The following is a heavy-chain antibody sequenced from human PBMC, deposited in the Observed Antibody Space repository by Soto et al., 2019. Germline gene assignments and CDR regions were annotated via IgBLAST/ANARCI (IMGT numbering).Heavy chain of an antibody. V-gene: IGHV4-31*03. D-gene: IGHD1-26*01. CDR3: ARTRVGASSPSDF. Sequence: TLSLTCSVSGCSISRGGYYWGWIRQHPGKGLEWIGYITYDGETFYDPSLKTRITISSDKSKNQFSLRLSSMTATDAAVYYCARTRVGASSPSDFWGQGTLVTVSS. J-gene: IGHJ4*02. CDR1: GCSISRGGYY. CDR2: ITYDGET.